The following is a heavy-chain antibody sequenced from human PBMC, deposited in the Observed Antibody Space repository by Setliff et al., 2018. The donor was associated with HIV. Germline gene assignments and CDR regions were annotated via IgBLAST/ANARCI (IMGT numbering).Heavy chain of an antibody. CDR3: ARGARLLAGYSDRWDYYYMGV. V-gene: IGHV4-34*01. J-gene: IGHJ6*03. D-gene: IGHD6-13*01. CDR2: FNHGRST. CDR1: GGSFSGYY. Sequence: SETLSLTCAVYGGSFSGYYWSWIRQPPGKGLEWIGEFNHGRSTNNNPSLKSRVTISGDTTKNQFSLKLTSVTAADTAVYYCARGARLLAGYSDRWDYYYMGVWGKGTTVTVSS.